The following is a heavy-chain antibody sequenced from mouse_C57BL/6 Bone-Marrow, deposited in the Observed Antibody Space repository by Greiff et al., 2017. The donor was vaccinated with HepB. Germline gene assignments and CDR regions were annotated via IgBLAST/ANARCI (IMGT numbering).Heavy chain of an antibody. V-gene: IGHV5-12*01. CDR1: GFTFSDYY. J-gene: IGHJ1*03. CDR3: ARDGYDADWYFDV. D-gene: IGHD2-2*01. Sequence: EVKLMESGGGLVQPGGSLKLSCAASGFTFSDYYMYWVRQTPEKRLEWVAYISNGGGSTYYPDTVKGRFTISSDNAKNTLYLQMSRLKSEDTAMYYCARDGYDADWYFDVWGTGTTVTVSS. CDR2: ISNGGGST.